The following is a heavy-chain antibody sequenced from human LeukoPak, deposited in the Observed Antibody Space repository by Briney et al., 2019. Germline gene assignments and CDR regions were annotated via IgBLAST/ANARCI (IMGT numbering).Heavy chain of an antibody. V-gene: IGHV4-59*11. D-gene: IGHD2-15*01. Sequence: SETLSLTCTVSDGSISSHYWIWIRQPPGKGLDWIGYIHYGGSTNYNPSLKSRVIISVDTSKNQFSLKLSSVTAADTAVYYCARSDQLLSCSAGSCYLTYWGQGTLVTVSS. CDR3: ARSDQLLSCSAGSCYLTY. J-gene: IGHJ4*02. CDR2: IHYGGST. CDR1: DGSISSHY.